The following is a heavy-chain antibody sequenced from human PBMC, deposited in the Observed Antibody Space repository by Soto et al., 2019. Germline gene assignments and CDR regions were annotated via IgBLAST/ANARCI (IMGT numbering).Heavy chain of an antibody. Sequence: QMQLQESGPGLVKPSETLSLTCSVSGGSFSNYYWAWIRQAPGQGLEWIGSIYNSGTTNYNPSLKSQVIISIESSKSQFSLRLNSVTVADSAVYFCASGAPRRYWGQGILVAVSS. J-gene: IGHJ4*02. CDR3: ASGAPRRY. V-gene: IGHV4-59*08. CDR2: IYNSGTT. D-gene: IGHD4-17*01. CDR1: GGSFSNYY.